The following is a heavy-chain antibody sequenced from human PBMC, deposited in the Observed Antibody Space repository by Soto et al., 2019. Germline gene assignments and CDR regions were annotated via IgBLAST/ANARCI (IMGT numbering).Heavy chain of an antibody. J-gene: IGHJ5*02. CDR2: INHSGST. Sequence: SETLSVTCAVDGGSISGYYCSWIRQSPGRGLEWIGEINHSGSTNYNPSLKSRVTISVDTSKNQFSLKLSSVTAADTAVFYCARVVGQTPDNWLDPWGQGTLVTVSS. D-gene: IGHD2-2*01. CDR3: ARVVGQTPDNWLDP. V-gene: IGHV4-34*01. CDR1: GGSISGYY.